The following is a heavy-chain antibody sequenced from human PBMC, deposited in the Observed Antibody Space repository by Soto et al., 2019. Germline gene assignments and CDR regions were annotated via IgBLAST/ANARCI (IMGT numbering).Heavy chain of an antibody. D-gene: IGHD3-9*01. V-gene: IGHV1-69*02. CDR1: GGTFSSYT. J-gene: IGHJ4*02. CDR3: DFDWDNIDY. Sequence: QVQLVQSGAEVKKPGSSVKVSCKASGGTFSSYTISWVRQAPGQGLEWMGRIIPILGIANYAQKFQGRVTITADKSTSTAYMELSSLRSEDTSVYYCDFDWDNIDYWGQGTLVTVSS. CDR2: IIPILGIA.